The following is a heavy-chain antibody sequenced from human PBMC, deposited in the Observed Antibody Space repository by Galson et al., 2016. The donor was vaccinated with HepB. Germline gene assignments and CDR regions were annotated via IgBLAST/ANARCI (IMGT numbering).Heavy chain of an antibody. CDR1: GYIFTTYG. Sequence: QSGAEVKQPGASVKVSCKASGYIFTTYGFSWVRQAPGQGLEWMGWISINSGNTNYAQKFQGRVTMSRDTFTNKVYMELSNLGSDDTAVYYCARDVSHRNDYWGQGTLVTV. D-gene: IGHD5/OR15-5a*01. J-gene: IGHJ4*02. CDR3: ARDVSHRNDY. V-gene: IGHV1-18*01. CDR2: ISINSGNT.